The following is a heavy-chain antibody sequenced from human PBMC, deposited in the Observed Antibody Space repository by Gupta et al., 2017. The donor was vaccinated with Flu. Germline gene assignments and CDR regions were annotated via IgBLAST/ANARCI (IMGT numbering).Heavy chain of an antibody. V-gene: IGHV3-30-3*01. J-gene: IGHJ6*03. CDR3: ATAGAGGSSSVYYYYMDI. Sequence: YAMHWVRQAPGKGLEWVSIISYDGNNKYYADSVKGRFTISRDNSKNTLYLQMNSLRAEDTAVYYCATAGAGGSSSVYYYYMDIWGKGTTVTVSS. D-gene: IGHD6-6*01. CDR2: ISYDGNNK. CDR1: YA.